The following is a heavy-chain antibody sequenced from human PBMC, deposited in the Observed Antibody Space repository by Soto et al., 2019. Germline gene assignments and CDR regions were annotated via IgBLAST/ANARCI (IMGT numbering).Heavy chain of an antibody. Sequence: PGGSLRLPWAASGFTFGGYGMHWVRQAPGKGREWAAAISYDGRNTYYADSVQGRFAISRDNSKNTMYLQMNSLRVEDTAVYYCARAKWHDGSGRVREFDYWGQGALVTVSS. CDR3: ARAKWHDGSGRVREFDY. J-gene: IGHJ4*02. V-gene: IGHV3-33*01. D-gene: IGHD3-10*01. CDR1: GFTFGGYG. CDR2: ISYDGRNT.